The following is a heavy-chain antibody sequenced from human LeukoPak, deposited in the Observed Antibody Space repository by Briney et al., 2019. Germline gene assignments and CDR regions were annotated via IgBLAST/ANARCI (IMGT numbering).Heavy chain of an antibody. V-gene: IGHV3-21*04. D-gene: IGHD3-3*01. CDR1: GFTFSSYS. Sequence: GGSLRLSCAASGFTFSSYSMNWVRQAPGKGLEWVSSISSSSSYIYYADSVKGRFTTSRDNAKDSLYLQMNSLRAEDTAVYYCARSVLRGEKFDYWGQGTLVTVSS. CDR3: ARSVLRGEKFDY. CDR2: ISSSSSYI. J-gene: IGHJ4*02.